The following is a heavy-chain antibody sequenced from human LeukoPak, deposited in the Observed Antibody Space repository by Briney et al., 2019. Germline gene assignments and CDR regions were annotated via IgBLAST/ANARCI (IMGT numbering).Heavy chain of an antibody. D-gene: IGHD1-26*01. J-gene: IGHJ4*02. CDR3: ALWELADY. V-gene: IGHV3-48*03. CDR1: GFTFSSYE. Sequence: VGSLSLSCAASGFTFSSYEMNWVRQAPGKGLEWVSYISSSGSTIYYADSVKGRFTISRDNAKNSLYLQMNSLRAEDTAVYYCALWELADYWGQGTLVTVSS. CDR2: ISSSGSTI.